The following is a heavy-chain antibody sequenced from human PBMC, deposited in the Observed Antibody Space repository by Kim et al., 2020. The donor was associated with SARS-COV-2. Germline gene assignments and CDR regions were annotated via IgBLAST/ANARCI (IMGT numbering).Heavy chain of an antibody. V-gene: IGHV5-51*01. J-gene: IGHJ4*02. Sequence: TYRPSFEGHVTISVDKTINTAYLQLSGLKASDTAIYYCARGLASEFYFDFWGQGTLVTVSS. CDR3: ARGLASEFYFDF.